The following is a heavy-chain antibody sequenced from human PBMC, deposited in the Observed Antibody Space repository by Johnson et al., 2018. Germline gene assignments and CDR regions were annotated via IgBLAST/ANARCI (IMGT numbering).Heavy chain of an antibody. CDR3: ANIVEVDAFDI. Sequence: QVRLVQSGGGVVQPGRSLRLSCAASGFTFSSYGMHWVRQAPGKGLEWVAVISYDGSNKYYADSVKGRFTISRDNSKNTLYLQMNSLRAEDTAVYYCANIVEVDAFDIWGQGTMVTVSS. V-gene: IGHV3-30*18. D-gene: IGHD1-26*01. J-gene: IGHJ3*02. CDR2: ISYDGSNK. CDR1: GFTFSSYG.